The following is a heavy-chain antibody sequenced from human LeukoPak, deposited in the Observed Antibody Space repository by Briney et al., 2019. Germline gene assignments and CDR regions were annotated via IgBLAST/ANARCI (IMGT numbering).Heavy chain of an antibody. CDR1: GFTFSSHW. CDR2: IKQDGSEK. Sequence: PGGSLRLSCAASGFTFSSHWMGWVRQAPGKGLEWVANIKQDGSEKYYVDSVKGRFTISRDNAKNSLYLQMNSLRAEDTAVYYCAREDQRWLQLSYWGQGTLVTVSS. CDR3: AREDQRWLQLSY. V-gene: IGHV3-7*01. J-gene: IGHJ4*02. D-gene: IGHD5-24*01.